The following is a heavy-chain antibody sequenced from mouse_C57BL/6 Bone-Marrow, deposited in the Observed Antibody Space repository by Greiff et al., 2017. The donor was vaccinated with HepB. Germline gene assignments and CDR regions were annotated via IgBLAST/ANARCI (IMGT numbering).Heavy chain of an antibody. CDR1: GFSLTSYG. CDR2: IWSGGST. V-gene: IGHV2-2*01. CDR3: ARNSGSSFYAMDY. Sequence: VQLQQSGPGLVQPSQSLSITCTVSGFSLTSYGVHWVRQSPGKGLEWLGVIWSGGSTDYNAAFISRLSISKDNSKSQVFFKMNSLQADDTAIYYCARNSGSSFYAMDYWGQGTSVTVSS. D-gene: IGHD1-1*01. J-gene: IGHJ4*01.